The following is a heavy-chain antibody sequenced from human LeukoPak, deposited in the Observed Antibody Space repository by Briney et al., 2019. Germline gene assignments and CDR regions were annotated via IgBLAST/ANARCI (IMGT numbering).Heavy chain of an antibody. CDR1: GFTFSSYA. CDR3: AKLKTIFGVVIDY. D-gene: IGHD3-3*01. CDR2: ISGSGGST. J-gene: IGHJ4*02. V-gene: IGHV3-23*01. Sequence: PGGSLRLSCAASGFTFSSYAMSWVRQAPGTGLEWVSAISGSGGSTYYADSVKGRFTISRDNSKNTLYLQMNSLRAEDTAVYYCAKLKTIFGVVIDYWGQGTLVTVSS.